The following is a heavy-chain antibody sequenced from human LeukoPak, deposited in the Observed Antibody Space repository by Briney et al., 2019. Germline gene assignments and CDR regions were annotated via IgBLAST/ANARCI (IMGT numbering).Heavy chain of an antibody. Sequence: GGSLRLSCAASGFTFSTYAMNWVRQAPGEGLEGVSSIGGSSTSLYYADSLKGRFTISRDNAKNSLYLQLNSLRAEDTAVYYCARESGGDLGEAFDIWGQGTMVTVSS. J-gene: IGHJ3*02. CDR3: ARESGGDLGEAFDI. CDR2: IGGSSTSL. V-gene: IGHV3-21*01. D-gene: IGHD1-26*01. CDR1: GFTFSTYA.